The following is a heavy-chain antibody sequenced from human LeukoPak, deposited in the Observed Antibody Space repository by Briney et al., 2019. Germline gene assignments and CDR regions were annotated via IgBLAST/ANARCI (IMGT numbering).Heavy chain of an antibody. CDR2: ISAYNGNT. Sequence: EASVKVSCKAPGYTFTSYGISWVRQAPGQGLEWMGWISAYNGNTNYAQKLQGRVTMTTDTSTSTAYMELRSLRSDDTAVYYCARDWYGVPAAIPGFDYWGQRTLVTVSS. CDR1: GYTFTSYG. D-gene: IGHD2-2*02. J-gene: IGHJ4*02. V-gene: IGHV1-18*01. CDR3: ARDWYGVPAAIPGFDY.